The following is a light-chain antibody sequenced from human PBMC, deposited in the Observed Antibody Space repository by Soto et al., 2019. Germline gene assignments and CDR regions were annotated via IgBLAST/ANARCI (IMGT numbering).Light chain of an antibody. CDR2: NNN. Sequence: QSALTQPPSASGTPGQRVTISCSGSSSNIGSNAVTWCQHLPGAAPKLLITNNNHRPSGVPDRFSGSKSGTSASLTISGLHSEDDGDYYCAAWDDSLNGFFVFGTGTKVTVL. V-gene: IGLV1-44*01. CDR1: SSNIGSNA. CDR3: AAWDDSLNGFFV. J-gene: IGLJ1*01.